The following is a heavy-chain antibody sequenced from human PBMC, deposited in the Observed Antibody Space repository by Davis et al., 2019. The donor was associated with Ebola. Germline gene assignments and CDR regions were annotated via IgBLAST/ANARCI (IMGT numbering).Heavy chain of an antibody. CDR3: ARDPLIIGDATTDS. Sequence: GGSLRLSCAASGFTFSGSAMHWVRQASGKGLEWVGRIRSKANSYATAYAASVKGRFTISRDDSKNTAYLQMNSLRADDTAVYYCARDPLIIGDATTDSWGQGTLVTVSS. J-gene: IGHJ5*01. D-gene: IGHD2/OR15-2a*01. CDR2: IRSKANSYAT. V-gene: IGHV3-73*01. CDR1: GFTFSGSA.